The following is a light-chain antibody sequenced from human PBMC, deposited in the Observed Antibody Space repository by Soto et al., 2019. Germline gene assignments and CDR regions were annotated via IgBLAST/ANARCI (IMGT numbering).Light chain of an antibody. J-gene: IGKJ5*01. CDR3: QQYGISPIT. V-gene: IGKV3-20*01. Sequence: EIVLTQSPGTLSLSPGERATLSCRASQSVSSSYLACYQQKPGQAPRLLLYGASSRHTGIPDRFSGSGSGTDFTLHISSLEPDDVAVYYCQQYGISPITFGQGTRLESK. CDR1: QSVSSSY. CDR2: GAS.